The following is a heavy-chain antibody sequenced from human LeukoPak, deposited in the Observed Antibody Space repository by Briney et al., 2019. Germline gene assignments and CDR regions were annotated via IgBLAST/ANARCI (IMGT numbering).Heavy chain of an antibody. CDR1: GGSISSYY. CDR2: IYYSGST. D-gene: IGHD6-13*01. Sequence: SETLSLTRTVSGGSISSYYWSWIRQPPGKGLEWIGYIYYSGSTNYNPSLKSRVTISVDTSKNQFSLKLSSVTAADTAVYYCATVSSRKRMYLDSYYYYGMDVWGQGTTVTVSS. CDR3: ATVSSRKRMYLDSYYYYGMDV. J-gene: IGHJ6*02. V-gene: IGHV4-59*01.